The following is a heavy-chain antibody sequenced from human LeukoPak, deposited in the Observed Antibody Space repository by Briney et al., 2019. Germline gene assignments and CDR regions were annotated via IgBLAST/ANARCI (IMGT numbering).Heavy chain of an antibody. CDR3: ASHYGSGSYYHYFDY. J-gene: IGHJ4*02. CDR1: GFTFSSYE. D-gene: IGHD3-10*01. V-gene: IGHV3-48*03. Sequence: GGSLRLSCAASGFTFSSYEMNWVRQAPGKGLEWVSYISSSGSTIYYADSVKGRFTISRDNAKNSLYLQMSSLRAEDTAVYYCASHYGSGSYYHYFDYWGQGTLVTVSS. CDR2: ISSSGSTI.